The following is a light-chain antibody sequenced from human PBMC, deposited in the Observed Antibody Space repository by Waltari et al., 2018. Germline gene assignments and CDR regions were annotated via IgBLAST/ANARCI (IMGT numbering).Light chain of an antibody. V-gene: IGKV3-15*01. Sequence: EIVMTQSPATLSVSPGERATLSCRASQSVSSNLAWYQQKPGQAPRLLIYGASTRATGITARFSSSGSGKEFTLTISIMQSEDFAVYCCQQYNNWPSFGQGTKVEIK. CDR1: QSVSSN. CDR3: QQYNNWPS. CDR2: GAS. J-gene: IGKJ1*01.